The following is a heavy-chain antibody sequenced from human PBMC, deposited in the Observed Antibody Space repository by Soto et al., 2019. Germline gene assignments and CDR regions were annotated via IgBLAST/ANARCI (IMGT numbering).Heavy chain of an antibody. J-gene: IGHJ6*02. CDR3: TTLSITIFGVVLMDV. V-gene: IGHV3-15*07. CDR2: IKSKTVGGTT. D-gene: IGHD3-3*01. CDR1: GFTFNNAW. Sequence: GGSLRLSCAASGFTFNNAWMNWVRQAPGKGLEWVGRIKSKTVGGTTYYAAPVKGRFTISRDDSKNTLYLQMNSLKTEDTAVYYCTTLSITIFGVVLMDVWGQGTTVTVSS.